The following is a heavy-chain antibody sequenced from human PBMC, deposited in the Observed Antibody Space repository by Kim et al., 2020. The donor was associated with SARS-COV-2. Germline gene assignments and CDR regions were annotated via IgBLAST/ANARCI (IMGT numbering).Heavy chain of an antibody. CDR1: GYSISSGYY. D-gene: IGHD3-16*01. Sequence: SETLSLTCTVSGYSISSGYYWGWIRQPPGKGLEWIGSIYHSGSTYYNPSLKSRVTISVDTSKNQFSLKLSSVTAADTAVYYCARSRNCHDASYFQHWGQGTLVTVSS. CDR3: ARSRNCHDASYFQH. J-gene: IGHJ1*01. CDR2: IYHSGST. V-gene: IGHV4-38-2*02.